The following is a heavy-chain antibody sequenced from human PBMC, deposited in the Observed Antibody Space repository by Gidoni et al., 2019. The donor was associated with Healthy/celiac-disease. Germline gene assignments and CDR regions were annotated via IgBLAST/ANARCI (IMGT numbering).Heavy chain of an antibody. D-gene: IGHD6-6*01. Sequence: QVQLVESGGGVVQPGRSLRLSCAASGFTFSSYAMPWVRQAPGKGLEWVAVISYDGSNKYYADSVKGRFTISRDNSKNTLYLQMNSLRAEDTAVYYCVGAGEGSSPGGYYYYYGMDVWGQGTTVTVSS. J-gene: IGHJ6*02. CDR2: ISYDGSNK. CDR3: VGAGEGSSPGGYYYYYGMDV. CDR1: GFTFSSYA. V-gene: IGHV3-30-3*01.